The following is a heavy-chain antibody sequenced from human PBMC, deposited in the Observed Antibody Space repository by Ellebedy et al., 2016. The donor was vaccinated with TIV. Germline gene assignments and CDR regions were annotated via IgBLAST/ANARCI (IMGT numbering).Heavy chain of an antibody. D-gene: IGHD6-19*01. Sequence: GESLKISXAASGFTFSSYAMSWVRQAPGKGLEWVSAISGSGGSTYYADSVKGRFTISRDNSKNTLYLQMNSLRAEDTAVYYCARTRGQWLVSLGWFDPWGQGTLVTVSS. CDR2: ISGSGGST. J-gene: IGHJ5*02. CDR3: ARTRGQWLVSLGWFDP. CDR1: GFTFSSYA. V-gene: IGHV3-23*01.